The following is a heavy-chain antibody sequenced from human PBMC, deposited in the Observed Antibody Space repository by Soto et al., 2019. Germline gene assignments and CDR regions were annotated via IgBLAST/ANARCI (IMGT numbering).Heavy chain of an antibody. Sequence: PSETLSLTCTVSGGSMIAYYWNWMRQPPGKGLQWIGYTYYRGSTTYNPSLKSGVTTSVESSKNQFSLKLDSVTPADTAVYYCARVRGTAGKRYFDYWGPGTLVTVSS. CDR3: ARVRGTAGKRYFDY. CDR2: TYYRGST. V-gene: IGHV4-59*01. J-gene: IGHJ4*02. D-gene: IGHD6-13*01. CDR1: GGSMIAYY.